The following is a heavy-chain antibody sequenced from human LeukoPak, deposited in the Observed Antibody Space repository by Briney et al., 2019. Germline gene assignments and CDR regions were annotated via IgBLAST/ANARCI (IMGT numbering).Heavy chain of an antibody. CDR2: IQYDGSNE. J-gene: IGHJ6*03. CDR3: AKDRCSDGIGCFYYYMDV. D-gene: IGHD2-15*01. Sequence: SGGSLRLSCTASGFIFSSYGMHWVRQAPGKGLEWVAYIQYDGSNEQYAHSVKGRFRISRDSSKNMLYLQMNSLRAEDTAVYYCAKDRCSDGIGCFYYYMDVWGKGTTVTISS. V-gene: IGHV3-30*02. CDR1: GFIFSSYG.